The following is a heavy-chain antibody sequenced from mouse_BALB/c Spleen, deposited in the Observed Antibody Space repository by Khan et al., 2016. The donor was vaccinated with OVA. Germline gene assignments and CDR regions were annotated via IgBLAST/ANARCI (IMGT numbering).Heavy chain of an antibody. CDR3: ARTDCYSLFAY. D-gene: IGHD2-3*01. Sequence: QVQLQQSGPELVRPGVSVKLSCKGSDYTFTDYPMPWVQQSHAKSLEWIGAVSTYYGSTNYNQQIKGQAIMTVDKSSSTAYMEIARLKSEDSAIDYGARTDCYSLFAYWGQGTLVTVSA. CDR2: VSTYYGST. J-gene: IGHJ3*01. CDR1: DYTFTDYP. V-gene: IGHV1S137*01.